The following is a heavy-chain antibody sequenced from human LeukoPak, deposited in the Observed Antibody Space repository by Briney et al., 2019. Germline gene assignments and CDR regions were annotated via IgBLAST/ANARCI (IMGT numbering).Heavy chain of an antibody. V-gene: IGHV5-51*01. CDR2: IYPGDSDT. D-gene: IGHD6-25*01. CDR1: GYSFTNYW. CDR3: ARYLYSSGFFHFDY. J-gene: IGHJ4*02. Sequence: GESLKISCKGSGYSFTNYWIGWVRQMPGKGLGWMGIIYPGDSDTRYSPSFQGQVTISADKSISTAHLQWSSLKASDTAMYYCARYLYSSGFFHFDYWGQGALVTVSS.